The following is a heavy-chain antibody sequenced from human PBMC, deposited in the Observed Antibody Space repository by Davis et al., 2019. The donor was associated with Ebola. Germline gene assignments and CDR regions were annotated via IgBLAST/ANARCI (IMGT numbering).Heavy chain of an antibody. CDR1: GFTFSIYS. CDR2: ISSGSSTI. Sequence: GESLKISCAASGFTFSIYSMNWVRQAPGKGLEWVSYISSGSSTISYADSVKGRSTISRDNAKNSLYLQMNSLRDEDTAVYYCAREGYCSGGSCSLDAFDIWGQGTMVTVSS. V-gene: IGHV3-48*02. D-gene: IGHD2-15*01. CDR3: AREGYCSGGSCSLDAFDI. J-gene: IGHJ3*02.